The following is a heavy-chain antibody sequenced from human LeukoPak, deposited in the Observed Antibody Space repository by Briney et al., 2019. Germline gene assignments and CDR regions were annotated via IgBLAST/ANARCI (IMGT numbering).Heavy chain of an antibody. D-gene: IGHD1-26*01. CDR1: GYTFSSYG. V-gene: IGHV7-4-1*02. CDR3: ARRDHSGSYQISPGDFDY. CDR2: INTNTGNP. Sequence: ASVKVSCKASGYTFSSYGMNWVRQAPGQGLEWMGGINTNTGNPTYAQGFTGRFVFSLDTSVSTAYLQISSLKAEDTAVYYCARRDHSGSYQISPGDFDYWGQGTLVTVSS. J-gene: IGHJ4*02.